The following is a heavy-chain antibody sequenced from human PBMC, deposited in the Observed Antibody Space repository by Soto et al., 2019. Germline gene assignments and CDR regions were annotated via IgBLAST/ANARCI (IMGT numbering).Heavy chain of an antibody. CDR1: GFTFSDHY. J-gene: IGHJ3*02. D-gene: IGHD3-16*01. CDR3: AKEKPLMTYASDI. Sequence: GGSLRLSCAASGFTFSDHYMDWVRQAPGKGLEWVGRTRNKANSYTTEYAASVKGRFTISRDDSKNSLYLQMNSLKTEDTAVYYCAKEKPLMTYASDIWGQGTMVTVSS. CDR2: TRNKANSYTT. V-gene: IGHV3-72*01.